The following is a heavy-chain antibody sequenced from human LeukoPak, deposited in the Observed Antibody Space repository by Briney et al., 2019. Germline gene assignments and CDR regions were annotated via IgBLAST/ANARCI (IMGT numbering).Heavy chain of an antibody. J-gene: IGHJ4*02. D-gene: IGHD6-19*01. CDR1: GGSFSGYY. Sequence: SETLSLTCAVYGGSFSGYYWSWIRQPPGKGLEWIGSIYHSGSTYYNPSLKSRVTISVDTSKNQFSLKLSSVTAADTAVYYCARGGYSSGWSPYYFDYWGQGTLVTVSS. CDR2: IYHSGST. CDR3: ARGGYSSGWSPYYFDY. V-gene: IGHV4-34*01.